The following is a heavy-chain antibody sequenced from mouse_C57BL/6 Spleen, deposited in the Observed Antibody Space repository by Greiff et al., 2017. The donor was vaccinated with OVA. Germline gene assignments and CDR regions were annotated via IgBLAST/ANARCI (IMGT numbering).Heavy chain of an antibody. CDR3: ARRDYDYDGGFDY. J-gene: IGHJ2*01. D-gene: IGHD2-4*01. CDR2: IHPNSGST. CDR1: GYTFTSYW. V-gene: IGHV1-64*01. Sequence: QVQLQQPGAELVKPGASVKLSCKASGYTFTSYWMHWVKQRPGQGLEWIGMIHPNSGSTNYNEKFKSKATLTVDKSSSTAYMQLSSLTSEDSAGYYCARRDYDYDGGFDYWGQGTTLTVSS.